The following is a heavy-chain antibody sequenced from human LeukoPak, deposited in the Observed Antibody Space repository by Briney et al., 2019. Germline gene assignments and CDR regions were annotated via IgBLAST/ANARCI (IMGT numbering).Heavy chain of an antibody. D-gene: IGHD5-24*01. CDR2: IYHSGST. V-gene: IGHV4-38-2*02. Sequence: PSETLSLTCTVSGYSISSGYYWGWIRQPPGKGLEWIGSIYHSGSTYYNPSLKSRVTISVDTSKNQFSLKLSSVTAADTAVYYCARGHGDGYNYYYYYMDVCGKGTTVTVSS. J-gene: IGHJ6*03. CDR1: GYSISSGYY. CDR3: ARGHGDGYNYYYYYMDV.